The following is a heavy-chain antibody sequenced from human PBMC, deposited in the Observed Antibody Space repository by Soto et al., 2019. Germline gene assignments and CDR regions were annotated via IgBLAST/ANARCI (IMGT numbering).Heavy chain of an antibody. D-gene: IGHD3-10*01. CDR2: INVGNGNT. Sequence: GASVKVSCKASGYTFTNSAIHWVRQAPGQTLEWMGWINVGNGNTKYSQKFQGRFTISRDNSKNTLYLQMNSLRAEDTAVYYCAKSHGFSGENAFDFWGQGTMVTVSS. V-gene: IGHV1-3*01. J-gene: IGHJ3*01. CDR3: AKSHGFSGENAFDF. CDR1: GYTFTNSA.